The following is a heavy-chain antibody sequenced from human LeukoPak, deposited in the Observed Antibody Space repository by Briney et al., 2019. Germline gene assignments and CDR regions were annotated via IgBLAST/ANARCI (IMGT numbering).Heavy chain of an antibody. V-gene: IGHV3-23*01. CDR3: AKRTYRDSGGYLGSSDY. CDR2: ISGSDGST. J-gene: IGHJ4*02. Sequence: GGSVRLSCAASGFTFSSYAMSLVRQAPGEGLEWGSGISGSDGSTYYADSVKGRFTISRDNSKNTLYLQLNSLRAEDTAIYYCAKRTYRDSGGYLGSSDYWGQGPLVTVSS. D-gene: IGHD3-22*01. CDR1: GFTFSSYA.